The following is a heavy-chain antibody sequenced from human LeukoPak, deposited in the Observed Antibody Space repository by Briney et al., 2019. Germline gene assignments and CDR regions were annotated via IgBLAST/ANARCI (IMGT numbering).Heavy chain of an antibody. Sequence: GGSLRLSCAASGFTFSSYGMHWVRQAPGKGLEWVAVIWYDGSNKYYADSVKGRFTISRDNSKNTLYLQMNSLRAEDTAVYYCARGKGGGGGFDYWGQGTLVTVSS. CDR3: ARGKGGGGGFDY. CDR2: IWYDGSNK. D-gene: IGHD3-16*01. V-gene: IGHV3-33*01. CDR1: GFTFSSYG. J-gene: IGHJ4*02.